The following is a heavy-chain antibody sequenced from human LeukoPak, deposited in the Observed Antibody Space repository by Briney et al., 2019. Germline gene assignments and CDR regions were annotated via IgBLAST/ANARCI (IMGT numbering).Heavy chain of an antibody. V-gene: IGHV3-30*18. CDR3: AKDVTLYTTSYYFDY. CDR2: ISYDGSNK. Sequence: GGSLRLSCAASGFTFSSYSMNWVRQAPGKGLEWVAVISYDGSNKYYADSVKGRFTISRDNSKNTLYLQMNSLRAEDTAVYYCAKDVTLYTTSYYFDYWGQGTLVTVSS. CDR1: GFTFSSYS. J-gene: IGHJ4*02. D-gene: IGHD6-6*01.